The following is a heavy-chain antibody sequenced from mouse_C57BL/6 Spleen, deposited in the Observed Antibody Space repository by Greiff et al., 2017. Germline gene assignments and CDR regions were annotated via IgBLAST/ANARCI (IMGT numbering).Heavy chain of an antibody. J-gene: IGHJ2*01. CDR1: GYAFSSSW. D-gene: IGHD2-13*01. CDR3: EREGGGDYRGYFDY. V-gene: IGHV1-82*01. Sequence: QVQLQQSGPELVKPGASVKLSCKASGYAFSSSWMNWVKQRPGKGLEWIGRIDPGDGDTNYNGKFKGKATLTADKSSSTAYMQLSSLTSVDSAVYVCEREGGGDYRGYFDYWGQGTTLTVSS. CDR2: IDPGDGDT.